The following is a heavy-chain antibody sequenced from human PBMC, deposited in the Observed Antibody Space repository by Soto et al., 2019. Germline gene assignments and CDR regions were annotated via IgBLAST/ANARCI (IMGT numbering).Heavy chain of an antibody. CDR1: GGSISSSSYY. CDR2: IYYSGST. D-gene: IGHD3-22*01. V-gene: IGHV4-39*01. Sequence: SETLSLTCTVSGGSISSSSYYWGWIRQPPGKGLEWIGSIYYSGSTYYNPSLKSRVTISVDTSKNQFSLKLSSVTAADTAVYYCATCEWLLRHFDYWGQGTLVTVSS. CDR3: ATCEWLLRHFDY. J-gene: IGHJ4*02.